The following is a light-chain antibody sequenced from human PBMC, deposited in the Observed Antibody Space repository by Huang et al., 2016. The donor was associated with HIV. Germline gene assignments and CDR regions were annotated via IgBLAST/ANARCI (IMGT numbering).Light chain of an antibody. CDR1: QSLSSKY. Sequence: EIVLTQSPGTLSLSPGERATLPCRASQSLSSKYLAWYQQKPGQSPRLLIDGASSRDIGIPDRFSGSGSGTDFTLSISRLEPEDFAVYYCHQYGRSPVTFGQGTKVEIK. CDR2: GAS. J-gene: IGKJ1*01. CDR3: HQYGRSPVT. V-gene: IGKV3-20*01.